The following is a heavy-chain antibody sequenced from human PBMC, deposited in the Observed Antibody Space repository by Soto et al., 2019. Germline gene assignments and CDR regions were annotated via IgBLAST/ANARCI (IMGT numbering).Heavy chain of an antibody. CDR3: AKFRAVLRYFGWEFDS. D-gene: IGHD3-9*01. V-gene: IGHV4-34*01. Sequence: SETLSLTCAVYGGSFSGYYWSWIRQPPGKGLEWIGEINHRGSTNYNPSLKGRVTTSVDTSKNQFSLKLTSVTAADTAVYYCAKFRAVLRYFGWEFDSCGQGKPVTVSA. CDR1: GGSFSGYY. J-gene: IGHJ4*02. CDR2: INHRGST.